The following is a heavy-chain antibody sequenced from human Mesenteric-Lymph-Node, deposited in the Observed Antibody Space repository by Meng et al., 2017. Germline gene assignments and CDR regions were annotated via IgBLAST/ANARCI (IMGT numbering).Heavy chain of an antibody. CDR2: IKQDGSEK. CDR3: ARGGRYSNGYWHY. Sequence: GESLKISCAASGFTFSSYWMSWVRQAPGKGLEWVAIIKQDGSEKYYVDSVKGRFTISRDNAKNSLYLQMNNLRAEDTAVYYCARGGRYSNGYWHYWGQGTLVTVSS. V-gene: IGHV3-7*01. D-gene: IGHD5-18*01. J-gene: IGHJ4*02. CDR1: GFTFSSYW.